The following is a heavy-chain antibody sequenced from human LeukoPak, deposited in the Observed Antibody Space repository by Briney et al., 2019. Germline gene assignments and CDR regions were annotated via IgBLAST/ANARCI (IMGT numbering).Heavy chain of an antibody. J-gene: IGHJ4*02. D-gene: IGHD1-26*01. Sequence: SETLSLTCTVSGGSISSGGYYWSCTRQHPGKGLEWIGYIYYSGSTYYNPSLKSRVTISLDTSKKHFSLKLSSVTAADTAVYYCARDQGSGSYYLFDYWGQGTLVTVSS. V-gene: IGHV4-31*03. CDR2: IYYSGST. CDR3: ARDQGSGSYYLFDY. CDR1: GGSISSGGYY.